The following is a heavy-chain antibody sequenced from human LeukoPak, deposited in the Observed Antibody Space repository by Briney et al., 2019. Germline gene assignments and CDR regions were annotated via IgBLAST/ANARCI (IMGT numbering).Heavy chain of an antibody. J-gene: IGHJ3*02. V-gene: IGHV3-30*18. Sequence: GRSLRLSCAASGFTFSSYGMHWVRQAPGKGLEWVAVIWYGGSNKYYADSVKGRFTISRDNSKNTLYLQMNSLRAEDTAVYYCAKDGARNGSYYVWSAFDIWGQGTMVTVSS. D-gene: IGHD3-10*01. CDR3: AKDGARNGSYYVWSAFDI. CDR1: GFTFSSYG. CDR2: IWYGGSNK.